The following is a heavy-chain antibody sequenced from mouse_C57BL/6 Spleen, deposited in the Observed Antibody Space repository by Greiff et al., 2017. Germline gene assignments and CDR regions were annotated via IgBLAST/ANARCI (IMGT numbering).Heavy chain of an antibody. CDR3: SRSAQATDY. D-gene: IGHD3-2*02. CDR2: IDPSDSYT. Sequence: QVQLKQPGAELVKPGASVKLSCKASGYTFTSYWMQWVKQRPGQGLEWIGEIDPSDSYTNYNQKFKGKATLTVDTSSSTAYMQLSSLTSEDSAVYYCSRSAQATDYWGQGTTRTVSS. J-gene: IGHJ2*01. CDR1: GYTFTSYW. V-gene: IGHV1-50*01.